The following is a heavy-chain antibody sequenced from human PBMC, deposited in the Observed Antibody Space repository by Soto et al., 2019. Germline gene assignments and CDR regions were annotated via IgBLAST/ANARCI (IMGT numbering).Heavy chain of an antibody. Sequence: QVQLVESGGGVVQSGRSLRLSCAASGFTFSNYGMHWVRQAPGKGLEWVAILSYDGSSKFYADSVKGRFTISRDSSKSTLFLQMNSLRTEDTAVYYCAKDPMEFCGGVCYTPYYWGQGTLVTVSS. CDR3: AKDPMEFCGGVCYTPYY. D-gene: IGHD2-21*02. CDR1: GFTFSNYG. V-gene: IGHV3-30*18. CDR2: LSYDGSSK. J-gene: IGHJ4*02.